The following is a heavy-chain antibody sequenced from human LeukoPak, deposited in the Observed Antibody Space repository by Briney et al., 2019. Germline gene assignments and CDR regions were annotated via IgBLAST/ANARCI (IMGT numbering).Heavy chain of an antibody. CDR2: IKSDGSST. V-gene: IGHV3-74*01. CDR1: GFTFSSYW. CDR3: ARSRKEYYYDTSGPDAFDI. Sequence: GGSLRLSCAGTGFTFSSYWMYWVRQAPGKGLVWVSRIKSDGSSTSYADSVKGRFTISRDNAKNTLYLQMNSLRAEDTAVYYCARSRKEYYYDTSGPDAFDIWGQGTMVAVSS. D-gene: IGHD3-22*01. J-gene: IGHJ3*02.